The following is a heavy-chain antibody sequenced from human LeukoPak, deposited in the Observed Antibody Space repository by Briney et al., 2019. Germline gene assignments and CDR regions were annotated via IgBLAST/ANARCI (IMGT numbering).Heavy chain of an antibody. Sequence: PSETLSLTCAVYGGSFSDYYWSWIRQPPGKGLEWIGEINHSGSTNYNPSLKSRVTISVDTSKNQFSLKLSSVTAADTALYYCAREVRHCSGGSCLGVNWFDPWGQGTLVTVSS. CDR2: INHSGST. D-gene: IGHD2-15*01. J-gene: IGHJ5*02. CDR3: AREVRHCSGGSCLGVNWFDP. V-gene: IGHV4-34*01. CDR1: GGSFSDYY.